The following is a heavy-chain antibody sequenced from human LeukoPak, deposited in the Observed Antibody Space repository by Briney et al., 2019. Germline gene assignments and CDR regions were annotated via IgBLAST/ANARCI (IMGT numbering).Heavy chain of an antibody. J-gene: IGHJ4*02. CDR1: GGSFSGYY. V-gene: IGHV4-34*01. Sequence: PSETLSLTCAVYGGSFSGYYWSWIRQPPGKGLEWIGEINHSGSTYYNTSLKSRVTISADTSKNQFSLKLSSVTAADTAVYYCARGYYDSSRLKYYFDYWGQGTLVTVSS. CDR2: INHSGST. D-gene: IGHD3-22*01. CDR3: ARGYYDSSRLKYYFDY.